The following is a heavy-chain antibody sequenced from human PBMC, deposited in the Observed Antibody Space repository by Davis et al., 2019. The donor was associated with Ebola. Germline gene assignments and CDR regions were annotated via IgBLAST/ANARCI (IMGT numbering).Heavy chain of an antibody. D-gene: IGHD2-8*01. V-gene: IGHV3-30*18. J-gene: IGHJ6*02. Sequence: GSLKISCAASGFTFSDYYMSWIRQAPGKGLEWVAVISYDGSNKYYADSVKGRFTISRDNSKNTLYLQMNSLRAEDTAVYYCAKNDDIVLLYGMDVWGQGTTVTVSS. CDR1: GFTFSDYY. CDR2: ISYDGSNK. CDR3: AKNDDIVLLYGMDV.